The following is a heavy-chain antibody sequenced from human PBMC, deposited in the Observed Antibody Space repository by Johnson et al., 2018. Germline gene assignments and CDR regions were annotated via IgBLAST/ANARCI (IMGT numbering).Heavy chain of an antibody. Sequence: QVQLVESGAEVKKPGSSVKVSCKASGGTFSSYAISWVRQAPGQGLEWMGGIIPIFGTANYAKKFQDRVTLTADESTSTAYMELSSRRSEDTAVFYCAADREEPTGTDQHWGQGTLVTVSS. D-gene: IGHD1-14*01. J-gene: IGHJ1*01. CDR2: IIPIFGTA. CDR3: AADREEPTGTDQH. V-gene: IGHV1-69*01. CDR1: GGTFSSYA.